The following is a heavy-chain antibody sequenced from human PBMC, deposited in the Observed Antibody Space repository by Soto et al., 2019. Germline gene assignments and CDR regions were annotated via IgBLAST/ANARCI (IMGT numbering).Heavy chain of an antibody. V-gene: IGHV1-69*12. D-gene: IGHD4-17*01. CDR3: ARDDYGGNSGTAWYFDL. J-gene: IGHJ2*01. CDR2: IIPIFGTA. CDR1: GGTFSSYA. Sequence: QVQLVQSGAEVKKPGSSVKVSCKASGGTFSSYAISWVRQAPGQGLEWMGGIIPIFGTANYAQKFQGRVTITADESTSPAYMELSSLRSEDTAVYYCARDDYGGNSGTAWYFDLWGRGTLVTVSS.